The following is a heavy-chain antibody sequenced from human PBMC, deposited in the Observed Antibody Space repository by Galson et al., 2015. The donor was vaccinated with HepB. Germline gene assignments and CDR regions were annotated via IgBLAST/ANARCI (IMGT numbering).Heavy chain of an antibody. CDR3: ARDLAVGSVASRPAWVY. Sequence: SLRLSCAASGFTFSSYWMSWVRQAPGKGLEWVANIKQDGSEKYYVDSVKGRFTISRDNAKNSLYLQMNSLRAEDTAVYYCARDLAVGSVASRPAWVYWGQGSLVTVSS. J-gene: IGHJ4*02. V-gene: IGHV3-7*03. CDR2: IKQDGSEK. D-gene: IGHD6-6*01. CDR1: GFTFSSYW.